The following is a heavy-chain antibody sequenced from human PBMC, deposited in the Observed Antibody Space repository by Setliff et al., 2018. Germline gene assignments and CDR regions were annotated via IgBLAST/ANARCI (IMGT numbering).Heavy chain of an antibody. CDR1: GASLSSGTYY. Sequence: SETLSLTCTVSGASLSSGTYYWGWIRQPPGKGLEWIGRIYYRGDTYYNASLKGRLTISVDTAQNQFSLRLTSVTAADTAVYYCARGGERYYSASWGQGTLVTVSS. CDR2: IYYRGDT. CDR3: ARGGERYYSAS. J-gene: IGHJ4*02. V-gene: IGHV4-39*07. D-gene: IGHD1-20*01.